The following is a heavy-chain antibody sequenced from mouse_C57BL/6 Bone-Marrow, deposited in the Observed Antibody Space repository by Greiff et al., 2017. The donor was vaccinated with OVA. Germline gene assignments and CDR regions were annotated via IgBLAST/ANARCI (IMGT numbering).Heavy chain of an antibody. CDR1: GYTFTSYW. J-gene: IGHJ1*03. D-gene: IGHD1-1*01. V-gene: IGHV1-74*01. Sequence: VQLQQPGAELVKPGASVKVSCKASGYTFTSYWMHWVKQRPGQGLEWIGRIHPSDSDTNYNQQFKGKATLTVDKSSSAAYMQLSSLTSEDSAVYYCAIGGTTVERDWYFDVWGTGTTVTVSS. CDR2: IHPSDSDT. CDR3: AIGGTTVERDWYFDV.